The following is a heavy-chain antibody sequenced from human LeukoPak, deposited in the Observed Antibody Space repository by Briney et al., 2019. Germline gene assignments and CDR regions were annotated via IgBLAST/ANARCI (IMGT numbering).Heavy chain of an antibody. CDR2: IYTSGST. CDR3: ARDVGYSYSRSYWYFDL. V-gene: IGHV4-4*07. J-gene: IGHJ2*01. Sequence: PSETLSLTCTVSGGSISSYYWSWIRQPAGKGLEWIGRIYTSGSTNYNPSLKSRVTMLVDTSKNQFSLKLSSVTAADTAVYYCARDVGYSYSRSYWYFDLWGRGTLVTVSS. CDR1: GGSISSYY. D-gene: IGHD5-18*01.